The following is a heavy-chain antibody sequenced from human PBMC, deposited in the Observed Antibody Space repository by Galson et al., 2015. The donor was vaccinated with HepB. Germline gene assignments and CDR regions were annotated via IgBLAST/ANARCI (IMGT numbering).Heavy chain of an antibody. CDR2: INHSGST. D-gene: IGHD3-10*01. CDR1: GGSFSGYY. Sequence: ETLSLTCAVYGGSFSGYYWSWIRQPPGKGLEWIGEINHSGSTNYNPSLKSRVTISVDTSKNQFSLKLSSVTAADTAVYYCARGRRNTMVRGVRQHDYWGQGTLVTVSS. V-gene: IGHV4-34*01. CDR3: ARGRRNTMVRGVRQHDY. J-gene: IGHJ4*02.